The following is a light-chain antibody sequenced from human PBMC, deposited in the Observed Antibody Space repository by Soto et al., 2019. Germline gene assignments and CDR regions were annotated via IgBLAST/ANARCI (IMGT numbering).Light chain of an antibody. Sequence: EIVLTQSPATLSLSPGERATLSCRASQSVSSYLAWYQQKPGHAPRLLIYDASNRATGIPARFSGSGSGTDFTLTISSLEPEDFAVYYCQQRSNWQLTFGGGTKVEIK. J-gene: IGKJ4*01. CDR2: DAS. CDR3: QQRSNWQLT. CDR1: QSVSSY. V-gene: IGKV3-11*01.